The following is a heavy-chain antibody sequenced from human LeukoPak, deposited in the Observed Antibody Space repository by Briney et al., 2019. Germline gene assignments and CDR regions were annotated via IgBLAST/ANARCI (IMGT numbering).Heavy chain of an antibody. CDR1: GFIISDYY. CDR3: ARESYYYGSGAYDP. J-gene: IGHJ5*02. Sequence: PGGSLRLSCAASGFIISDYYMSWIRQAPGKGLEWLSYRSTSGSTISYADSVKGRFTISRNNAKNSLYLQMNSLRAEDTAVYYCARESYYYGSGAYDPWGQGTLVTVSS. CDR2: RSTSGSTI. V-gene: IGHV3-11*01. D-gene: IGHD3-10*01.